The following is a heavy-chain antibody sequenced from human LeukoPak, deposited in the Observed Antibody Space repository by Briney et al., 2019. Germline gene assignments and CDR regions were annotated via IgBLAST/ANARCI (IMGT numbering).Heavy chain of an antibody. D-gene: IGHD3-10*01. CDR2: INTNTGNP. Sequence: ASVKVSCKASGGTFSSYAMNWVRQAPGQGLEWMGWINTNTGNPTYAQGFTGRFVFSLDTSVSTAYLQISSLKAEDTAVYYCARVKRGGSGSYPIDYWGQGTLVTVSS. J-gene: IGHJ4*02. V-gene: IGHV7-4-1*02. CDR1: GGTFSSYA. CDR3: ARVKRGGSGSYPIDY.